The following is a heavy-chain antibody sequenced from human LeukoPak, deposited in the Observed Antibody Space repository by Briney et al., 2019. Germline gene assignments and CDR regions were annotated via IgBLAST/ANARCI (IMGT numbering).Heavy chain of an antibody. V-gene: IGHV3-21*04. J-gene: IGHJ4*02. CDR1: GFTFSSYS. CDR3: ARAARIVVGATGMGY. D-gene: IGHD1-26*01. Sequence: GGSLRLSCAASGFTFSSYSMNWVRQAPGKGLEWVSSISSSSSYIYYADSVKGRFTISRDNAKNSLYLQMNSLRAEDTAVYYCARAARIVVGATGMGYWGQGTLVTVSS. CDR2: ISSSSSYI.